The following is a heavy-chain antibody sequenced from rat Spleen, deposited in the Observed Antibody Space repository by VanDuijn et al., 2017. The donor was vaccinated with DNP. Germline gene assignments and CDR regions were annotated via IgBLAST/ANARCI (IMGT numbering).Heavy chain of an antibody. V-gene: IGHV5-22*01. CDR2: IGSPAYAP. CDR3: ARRGNYYTSHYFDY. CDR1: GFTFSAYY. Sequence: EVQLVESGGGLVQPGRSLKLSCAASGFTFSAYYMAWVRQAPAKGLEWVAYIGSPAYAPYYADSVKGRFTISRDNAIGALYLQMDTLTSADTATYRCARRGNYYTSHYFDYWGQGVMVTVSS. D-gene: IGHD1-6*01. J-gene: IGHJ2*01.